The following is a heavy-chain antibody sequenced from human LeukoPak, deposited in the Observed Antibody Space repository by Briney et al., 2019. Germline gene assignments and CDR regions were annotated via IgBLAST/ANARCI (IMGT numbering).Heavy chain of an antibody. Sequence: SETLSLTCIVSGGSISSYYWSWIRQPPGRGLEWLGYIYYSGRTNYNPSLKSRVTISVDTSKNQFSLKLNSVTAADTAVYYCARGDACSGGSCSTQYFQHWGQGTLVTVPS. CDR3: ARGDACSGGSCSTQYFQH. J-gene: IGHJ1*01. CDR1: GGSISSYY. V-gene: IGHV4-59*01. D-gene: IGHD2-15*01. CDR2: IYYSGRT.